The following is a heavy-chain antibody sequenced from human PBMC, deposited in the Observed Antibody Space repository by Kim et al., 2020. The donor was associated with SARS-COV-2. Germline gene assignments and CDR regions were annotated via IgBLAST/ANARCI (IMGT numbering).Heavy chain of an antibody. CDR1: GGSISSYY. J-gene: IGHJ3*02. CDR3: AREPRDYYDSSGFDAFDI. V-gene: IGHV4-59*01. Sequence: SETLSLTCTVSGGSISSYYWSWIRQPPGKGLEWIGYIYYSGSTNYNPSLKSRVTISVDTSKNQFSLKLSSVTAADTAVYYCAREPRDYYDSSGFDAFDIWGQGTMVTVSS. CDR2: IYYSGST. D-gene: IGHD3-22*01.